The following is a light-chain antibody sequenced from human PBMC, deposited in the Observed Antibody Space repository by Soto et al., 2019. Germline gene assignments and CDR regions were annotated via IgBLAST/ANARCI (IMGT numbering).Light chain of an antibody. CDR1: SSNIGSYA. CDR3: AVWDNSLNEYV. J-gene: IGLJ1*01. CDR2: SNN. Sequence: QSVLTQPPSASGTPGQRVTISCSGSSSNIGSYAVNWYQQLPGTAPKLLIDSNNQRPSGVPDRFSGSKSGTSASLAISGPQFENEADYFCAVWDNSLNEYVFATGTKVTVL. V-gene: IGLV1-44*01.